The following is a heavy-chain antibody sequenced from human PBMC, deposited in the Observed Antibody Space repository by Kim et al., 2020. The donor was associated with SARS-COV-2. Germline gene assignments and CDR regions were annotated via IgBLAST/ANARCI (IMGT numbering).Heavy chain of an antibody. CDR2: ISDSGVRT. CDR3: EASDY. J-gene: IGHJ4*02. Sequence: ISDSGVRTHYADSVKGRFTISRDNSKRTLFLQMNSLRADDTAVYYCEASDYWGQGSLVTVSS. V-gene: IGHV3-23*01.